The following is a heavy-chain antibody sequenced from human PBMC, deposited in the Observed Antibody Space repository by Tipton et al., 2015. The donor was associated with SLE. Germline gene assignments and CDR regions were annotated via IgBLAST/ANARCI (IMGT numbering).Heavy chain of an antibody. D-gene: IGHD2-15*01. CDR1: GFIVRSHY. CDR3: ATLWGYCSVGRCYSAF. Sequence: LSLTCAASGFIVRSHYMSWVRQAPGKGLEWVSVTYSGETTYYADSVKGRFAISRDNSKNTLYLQMNSLRPEDTAVYYCATLWGYCSVGRCYSAFWGQGTLVTVSS. V-gene: IGHV3-53*05. J-gene: IGHJ4*02. CDR2: TYSGETT.